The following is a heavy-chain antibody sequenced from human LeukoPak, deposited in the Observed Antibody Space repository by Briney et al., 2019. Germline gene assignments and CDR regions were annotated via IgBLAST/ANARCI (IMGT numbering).Heavy chain of an antibody. CDR2: IHYSGIT. V-gene: IGHV4-39*01. J-gene: IGHJ3*02. CDR1: GGSISSSTYY. D-gene: IGHD4/OR15-4a*01. Sequence: PSETLSLTCTVSGGSISSSTYYWVWIRQPPGKGLEWIATIHYSGITYYNPSLKSRVTISVDTSMNQFSLNLNSVTAADTAVYYCARHSDYGGYPGLDTDAFDIWGQGTMVSVSS. CDR3: ARHSDYGGYPGLDTDAFDI.